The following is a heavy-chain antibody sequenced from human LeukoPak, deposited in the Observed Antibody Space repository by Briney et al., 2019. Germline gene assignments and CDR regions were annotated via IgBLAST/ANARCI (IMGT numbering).Heavy chain of an antibody. J-gene: IGHJ1*01. CDR2: IQQHGSET. D-gene: IGHD2-2*01. CDR3: ATYSSSNGREFQY. Sequence: GGSLRLSCAGSGFTFINYWMSWVRQAPGKGLEWVANIQQHGSETYYGDSVKGRFTISRDNAKNSLYLQMNSLRAEDTAVYYCATYSSSNGREFQYWGQGTLVTVSS. CDR1: GFTFINYW. V-gene: IGHV3-7*01.